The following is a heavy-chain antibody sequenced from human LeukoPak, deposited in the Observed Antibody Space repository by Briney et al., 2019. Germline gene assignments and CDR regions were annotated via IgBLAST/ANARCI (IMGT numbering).Heavy chain of an antibody. J-gene: IGHJ5*02. CDR2: INHSGST. Sequence: PSETLSLTCAVYGGSFSGYYWSWIRQPPGKGLEWIGEINHSGSTNYNPSLKSRVTISVDTSMNQFSLKLSSVTAADTAVYYCAKTIRVRGDAYNWIDPWGQGTLVTVSS. CDR1: GGSFSGYY. CDR3: AKTIRVRGDAYNWIDP. D-gene: IGHD3-10*01. V-gene: IGHV4-34*01.